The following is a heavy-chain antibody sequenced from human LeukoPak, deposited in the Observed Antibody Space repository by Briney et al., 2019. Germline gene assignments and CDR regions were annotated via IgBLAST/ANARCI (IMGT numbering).Heavy chain of an antibody. CDR3: AKGAYLWFGELSR. Sequence: GGSLRLSCAASGFTFDDYAMHWVRQAPGKGLEWVSLISCAGGSAYYADSVKGRFTISRDNCKNSLYLQMNSLRTEDTALYYCAKGAYLWFGELSRWGQGTLVTVSS. CDR1: GFTFDDYA. V-gene: IGHV3-43*02. D-gene: IGHD3-10*01. CDR2: ISCAGGSA. J-gene: IGHJ4*02.